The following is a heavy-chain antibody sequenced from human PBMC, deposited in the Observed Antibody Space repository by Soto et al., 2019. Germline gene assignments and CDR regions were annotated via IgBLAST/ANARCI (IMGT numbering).Heavy chain of an antibody. J-gene: IGHJ6*03. CDR2: IRSKANSYAK. D-gene: IGHD3-10*01. CDR3: TRQNVRDMVRGVILPSNYYMDV. CDR1: GFTFSGSA. Sequence: GGSLRLSCAASGFTFSGSAMHWVRQASGKGLEWVGRIRSKANSYAKAYSASEKGRFTIYRGDSKNKAYLQMNSLKTEDTAVDYCTRQNVRDMVRGVILPSNYYMDVWGKGTTVTVSS. V-gene: IGHV3-73*01.